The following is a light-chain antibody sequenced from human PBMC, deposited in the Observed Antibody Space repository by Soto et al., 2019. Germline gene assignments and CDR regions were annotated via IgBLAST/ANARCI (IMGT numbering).Light chain of an antibody. V-gene: IGKV3-20*01. Sequence: EIVLTQSPGTLSLSPGERATLSCRASQSIHARRLVWYQQKPGQAPRLFIYGASSRATDIPDRFSGSGSGTDLTLTISRLEPEDFAVYYCQQYDRSPWTFGQGTKVEIK. J-gene: IGKJ1*01. CDR1: QSIHARR. CDR2: GAS. CDR3: QQYDRSPWT.